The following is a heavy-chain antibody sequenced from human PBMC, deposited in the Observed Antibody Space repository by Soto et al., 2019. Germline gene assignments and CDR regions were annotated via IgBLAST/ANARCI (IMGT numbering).Heavy chain of an antibody. Sequence: TLSLTCTVSGGSISSSSYYWGWIRQPPGKGLEWIGSIYYSGSTYYNPSLKSRVTISVDTSKNQFSLKLSSVTAADTAVYYCARKIVATYYNAFEIWGQGTMVTVSS. CDR2: IYYSGST. CDR1: GGSISSSSYY. J-gene: IGHJ3*02. V-gene: IGHV4-39*01. D-gene: IGHD5-12*01. CDR3: ARKIVATYYNAFEI.